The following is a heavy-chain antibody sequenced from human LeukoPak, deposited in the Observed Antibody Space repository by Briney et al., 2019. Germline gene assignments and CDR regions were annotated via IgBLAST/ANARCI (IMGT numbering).Heavy chain of an antibody. CDR2: ISSSGYT. CDR3: AREAPGRGNRYYFDY. Sequence: SGGSLRLSCAASGFTFSDYYMCWIRQAPGKGLEWVSYISSSGYTNYADSVTGRFTISRDNAKNSLYLQMNSLRAEDTAVYYCAREAPGRGNRYYFDYWGQGTLVTVSS. D-gene: IGHD1-26*01. J-gene: IGHJ4*02. V-gene: IGHV3-11*06. CDR1: GFTFSDYY.